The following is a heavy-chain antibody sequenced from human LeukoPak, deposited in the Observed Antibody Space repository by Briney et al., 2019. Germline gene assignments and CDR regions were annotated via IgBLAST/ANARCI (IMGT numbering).Heavy chain of an antibody. CDR2: IIPIFGTA. D-gene: IGHD1-20*01. Sequence: SVKVSCKASGGTFSSYAISGVRPAPGQGREWMGGIIPIFGTANYAQKFQGRVTITADESTSTAYMELSSLRSEDTAVYYCATSITGTTGASWYYYYGMDVWGKGTTVTVSS. CDR1: GGTFSSYA. J-gene: IGHJ6*04. CDR3: ATSITGTTGASWYYYYGMDV. V-gene: IGHV1-69*01.